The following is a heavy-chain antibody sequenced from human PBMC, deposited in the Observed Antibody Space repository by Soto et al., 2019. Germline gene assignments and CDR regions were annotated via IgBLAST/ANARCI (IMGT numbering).Heavy chain of an antibody. CDR1: GGSISSDAYY. V-gene: IGHV4-31*11. Sequence: LSLACAVSGGSISSDAYYGSWIRQHPGKGLEWIGYISYSGSTYYNPSLKSRVTISVDTSKNQFSLKLTSVTAADTAVYYCARYRFSDTWSKFDYWGQGTLVTVSS. J-gene: IGHJ4*02. CDR3: ARYRFSDTWSKFDY. CDR2: ISYSGST. D-gene: IGHD3-16*02.